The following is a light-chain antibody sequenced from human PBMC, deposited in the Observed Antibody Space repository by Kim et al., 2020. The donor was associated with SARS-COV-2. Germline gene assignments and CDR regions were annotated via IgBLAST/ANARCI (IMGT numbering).Light chain of an antibody. CDR1: QSVSSY. Sequence: SMSTGELATLSCSASQSVSSYLAWYQQKPGQAPRLLIHGASSRATGIPDRFSGSGSGTDFTLTISRLEPEDFAVYYCQQYGFSPNTFGQGTKLEI. J-gene: IGKJ2*01. CDR3: QQYGFSPNT. CDR2: GAS. V-gene: IGKV3-20*01.